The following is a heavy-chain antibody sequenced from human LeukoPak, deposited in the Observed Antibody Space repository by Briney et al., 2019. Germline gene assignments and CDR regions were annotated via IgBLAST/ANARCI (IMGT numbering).Heavy chain of an antibody. CDR3: ARSPGLTVTTVFLLDY. D-gene: IGHD4-17*01. J-gene: IGHJ4*02. CDR2: IIPIFGTA. Sequence: SVKVSCTASGGTFSSYAISWVRQAPGQGLEWMGGIIPIFGTANYAQKFQGRVTITADESTSTAYMELSSLRSEDTAVYYCARSPGLTVTTVFLLDYWGQGTLVTVSS. V-gene: IGHV1-69*13. CDR1: GGTFSSYA.